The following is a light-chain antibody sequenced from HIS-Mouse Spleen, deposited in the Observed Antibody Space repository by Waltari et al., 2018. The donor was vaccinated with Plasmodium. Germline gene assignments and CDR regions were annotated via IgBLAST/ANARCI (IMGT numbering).Light chain of an antibody. CDR3: QQYGSSPYT. CDR2: GAS. V-gene: IGKV3-20*01. CDR1: QSVSSSN. J-gene: IGKJ2*01. Sequence: EIVLTQSPGTLSLSPGERATLPCRASQSVSSSNLAWYQQKPGQATRPLSYGASSRATGIPDRCRGSGSGTDFTLTISRRETEDFAVYYGQQYGSSPYTFGQGTKLEIK.